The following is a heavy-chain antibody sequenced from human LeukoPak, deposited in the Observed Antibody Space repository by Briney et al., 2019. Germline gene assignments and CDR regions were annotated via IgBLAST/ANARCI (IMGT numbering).Heavy chain of an antibody. Sequence: PSETLSLTCTVSGGSISSSGFYWGWIRQPPGKGLEWIGSIHYSGSTYYNPSLKSRVTISVDTSKNQFSLKLSSVTAADTAVYYCARSSQESMIFDYWGQGTLVPVSS. CDR3: ARSSQESMIFDY. CDR2: IHYSGST. J-gene: IGHJ4*02. V-gene: IGHV4-39*01. D-gene: IGHD3-22*01. CDR1: GGSISSSGFY.